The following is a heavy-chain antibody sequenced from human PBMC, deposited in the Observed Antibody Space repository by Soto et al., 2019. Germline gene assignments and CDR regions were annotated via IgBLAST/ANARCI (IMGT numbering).Heavy chain of an antibody. Sequence: VAVIWNDGSNKYYADSVKGRFTISRDNSKNTLYLQMNSLRAEDTAVYYCARDPGLGLDYWGQGTLVTVSS. D-gene: IGHD6-19*01. CDR3: ARDPGLGLDY. J-gene: IGHJ4*02. CDR2: IWNDGSNK. V-gene: IGHV3-33*01.